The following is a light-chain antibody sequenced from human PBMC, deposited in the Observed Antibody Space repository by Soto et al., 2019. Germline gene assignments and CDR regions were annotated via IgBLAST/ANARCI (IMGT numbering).Light chain of an antibody. V-gene: IGLV2-8*01. CDR3: STFAVSPVI. J-gene: IGLJ2*01. CDR2: EVN. CDR1: GIDDYDYNF. Sequence: QSALTQPPSASGSAGHSVTIPCTGTGIDDYDYNFVSWYQHHPGKVPKLIIFEVNKRPSGVPDRFSGSKSGTTASRTVSGLQADDEADYYCSTFAVSPVIFGGGTKLTVL.